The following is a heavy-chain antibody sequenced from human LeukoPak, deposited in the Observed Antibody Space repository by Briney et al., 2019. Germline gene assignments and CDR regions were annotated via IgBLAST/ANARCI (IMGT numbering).Heavy chain of an antibody. CDR3: ASSTVTTYNYFDY. D-gene: IGHD4-11*01. CDR1: GFTFSGFG. CDR2: IWYDGSNK. Sequence: AGGSLSLSCAACGFTFSGFGMHWVRQAQGKGRVGGVVIWYDGSNKYYASSGKGRFTISRDNSKNTLYLQMNSLRAEDTAVYYCASSTVTTYNYFDYWGQGALVTVSS. V-gene: IGHV3-33*01. J-gene: IGHJ4*02.